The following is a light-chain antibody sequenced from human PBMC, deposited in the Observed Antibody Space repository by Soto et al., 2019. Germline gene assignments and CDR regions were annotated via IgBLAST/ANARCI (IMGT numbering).Light chain of an antibody. J-gene: IGLJ2*01. V-gene: IGLV1-44*01. Sequence: QSVLTQPPSASGTPGQRVTISCSGSSSNIGVNTVNWYQQLPGTAPKLLIYTNDQRPSGVPDRFSGSKSGTSASLAISGLQSEDEADYYCAAWDDSRSGVVFGGGTKVTVL. CDR1: SSNIGVNT. CDR2: TND. CDR3: AAWDDSRSGVV.